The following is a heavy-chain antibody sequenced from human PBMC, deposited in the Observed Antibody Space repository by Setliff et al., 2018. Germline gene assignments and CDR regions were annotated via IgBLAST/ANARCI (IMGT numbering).Heavy chain of an antibody. D-gene: IGHD6-13*01. J-gene: IGHJ4*02. CDR2: ISYGGNS. CDR1: GGSINSRSYY. CDR3: ARRADYSRSWSYYFDC. V-gene: IGHV4-39*01. Sequence: SETLSLTCNVSGGSINSRSYYWGWIRQPPGKGLEWIAMISYGGNSYYNPSLKRRVTISVDTSNDQFSLNLNSVTAADTAVYFCARRADYSRSWSYYFDCWGQGTLVTVSS.